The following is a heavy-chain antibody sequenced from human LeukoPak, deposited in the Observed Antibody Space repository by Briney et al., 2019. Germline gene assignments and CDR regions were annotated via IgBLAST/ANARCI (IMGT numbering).Heavy chain of an antibody. CDR2: IKQDGSEK. Sequence: GSLRLSCAASGFTFSSYWMSWVRQAPGKGLEWVANIKQDGSEKYYVDSVEGRFTISRDNAKNSLYLQMNSLRAEDTAVYYCARTNVLRFLEWLSRFDYWGQGTLVTVSS. CDR3: ARTNVLRFLEWLSRFDY. D-gene: IGHD3-3*01. J-gene: IGHJ4*02. V-gene: IGHV3-7*01. CDR1: GFTFSSYW.